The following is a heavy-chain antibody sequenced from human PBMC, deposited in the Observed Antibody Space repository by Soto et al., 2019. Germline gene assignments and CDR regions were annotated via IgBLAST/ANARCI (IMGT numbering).Heavy chain of an antibody. CDR1: GFTFSDYH. Sequence: VQLVESGGGLVKPGGSLRLSCAASGFTFSDYHMTWIRQAPGKGLEWVSYISTTSTSTNYADSVKGRFTISRDNAKNSRYLQMNSLRAEDTAVYYCARGGQQQLNAWGQGTRVTVSS. J-gene: IGHJ5*02. D-gene: IGHD6-13*01. CDR2: ISTTSTST. CDR3: ARGGQQQLNA. V-gene: IGHV3-11*05.